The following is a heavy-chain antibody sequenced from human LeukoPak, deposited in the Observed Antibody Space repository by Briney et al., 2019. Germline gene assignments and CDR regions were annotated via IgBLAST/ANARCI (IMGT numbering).Heavy chain of an antibody. CDR3: ASIIKNSRPVDY. Sequence: SETLSLTCTVSGGSISSSSYYWGWIRQPPGKGLEWIGSIYYSGSTYYNPSLKSRVTISVDTSKNQFSLKLSSVTAADTAVYYCASIIKNSRPVDYWGQGTLVTVSS. J-gene: IGHJ4*02. V-gene: IGHV4-39*01. D-gene: IGHD1-14*01. CDR1: GGSISSSSYY. CDR2: IYYSGST.